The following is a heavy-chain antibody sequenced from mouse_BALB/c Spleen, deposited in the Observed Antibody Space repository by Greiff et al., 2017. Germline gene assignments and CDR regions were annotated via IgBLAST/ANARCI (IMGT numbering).Heavy chain of an antibody. CDR3: ARSITTATAMDY. J-gene: IGHJ4*01. CDR1: GYTFTNYW. V-gene: IGHV1-63*02. D-gene: IGHD1-2*01. Sequence: QVQLQQSGAELVRPGTSVKISCKASGYTFTNYWLGWVKQRPGHGLEWIGDIYPGGGYTNYNEKFKGKATLTADTSSSTAYMQLSSLTSEDSAVYFCARSITTATAMDYWGQGTSVTVSS. CDR2: IYPGGGYT.